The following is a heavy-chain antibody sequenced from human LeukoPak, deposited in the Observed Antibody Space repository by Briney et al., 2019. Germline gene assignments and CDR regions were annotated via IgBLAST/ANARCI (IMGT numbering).Heavy chain of an antibody. Sequence: QAGGSLRLSCAASGFTFSSYAMSWVRQAPRKGLEWVSAISGSGGSPYYADSVKGRFTISRDNSKNTLYLQMNSLRAEDTAVYYCARGGEDIVVVPAAKQGGNYYYYYMDVWGKGTTVTVSS. CDR2: ISGSGGSP. V-gene: IGHV3-23*01. J-gene: IGHJ6*03. CDR3: ARGGEDIVVVPAAKQGGNYYYYYMDV. D-gene: IGHD2-2*01. CDR1: GFTFSSYA.